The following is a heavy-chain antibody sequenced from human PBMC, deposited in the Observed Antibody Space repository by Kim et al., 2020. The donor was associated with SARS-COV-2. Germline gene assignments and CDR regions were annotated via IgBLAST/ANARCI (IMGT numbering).Heavy chain of an antibody. CDR3: TIGNY. Sequence: PDGGTKDYAAPVKGRFTISRDDSKNTLYLQMNSLKTEDTAVYYCTIGNYWGQGTLVTVSS. V-gene: IGHV3-15*01. CDR2: PDGGTK. J-gene: IGHJ4*02.